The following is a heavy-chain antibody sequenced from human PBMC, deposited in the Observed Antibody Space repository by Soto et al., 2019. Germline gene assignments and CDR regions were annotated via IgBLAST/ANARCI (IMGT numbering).Heavy chain of an antibody. CDR3: ARVALSGILLGGVDS. D-gene: IGHD1-20*01. J-gene: IGHJ4*02. CDR1: AGTFVIYA. CDR2: ITPMFGTT. Sequence: SVNVSCKASAGTFVIYAITWGRQAPGQGLELMGTITPMFGTTYNAQKFNGRVTFTADESTSTAFMELSGLRSQDTAVYYCARVALSGILLGGVDSWGQGTLVTVSS. V-gene: IGHV1-69*13.